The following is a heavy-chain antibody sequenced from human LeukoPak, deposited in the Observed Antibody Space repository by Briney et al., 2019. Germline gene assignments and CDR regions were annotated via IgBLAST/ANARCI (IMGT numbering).Heavy chain of an antibody. J-gene: IGHJ3*02. CDR2: IYYSGST. D-gene: IGHD3-3*01. CDR1: GGSISSSSYY. Sequence: SETLSLTCTVSGGSISSSSYYWGWIRQPPGKGLEWIGSIYYSGSTYYNPSLKSRVTISVDTSKNQFSLKLSSVTAADTAVYYCARAPDGGKIFGVVLGAFDTWGQGTMVTVSS. CDR3: ARAPDGGKIFGVVLGAFDT. V-gene: IGHV4-39*07.